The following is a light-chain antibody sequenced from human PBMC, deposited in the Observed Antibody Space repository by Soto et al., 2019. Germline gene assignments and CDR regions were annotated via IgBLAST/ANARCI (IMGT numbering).Light chain of an antibody. V-gene: IGLV1-47*01. CDR2: RNN. J-gene: IGLJ1*01. CDR3: ATWDDSLNGFYV. CDR1: TSNIGSNY. Sequence: QSVLTSLPSASRTPGQGDTISCSGSTSNIGSNYVYWYQQLPGTAPKLLIYRNNQRPSGVPDRFSGSKSGTSASLAISGLRSDDEADYFCATWDDSLNGFYVFGTGSKVTV.